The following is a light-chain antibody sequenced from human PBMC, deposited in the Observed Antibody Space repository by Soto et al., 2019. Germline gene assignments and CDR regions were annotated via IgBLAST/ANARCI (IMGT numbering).Light chain of an antibody. Sequence: IVMTQSPATLSVSPGESATLSCRASQSVSSNLALHQQKPGQAPRILMYDASTRATGISARFSGSGSGTEFTLTISSLQSEDFAVYYCQQYHNWPITFGQGTRLEI. V-gene: IGKV3-15*01. J-gene: IGKJ5*01. CDR1: QSVSSN. CDR3: QQYHNWPIT. CDR2: DAS.